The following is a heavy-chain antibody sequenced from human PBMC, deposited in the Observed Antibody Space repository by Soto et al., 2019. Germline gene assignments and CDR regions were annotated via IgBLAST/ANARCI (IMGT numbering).Heavy chain of an antibody. D-gene: IGHD3-10*01. J-gene: IGHJ4*02. CDR3: ATRSGSGSYYGVDYFDY. CDR2: IYTSGST. Sequence: QVQLQESGPGLVKPSETLSLTCTVSGGSIGSYYWSWIRQPAGKGLEWIGRIYTSGSTNYNPSLKSRVTMSVDTSKNQFSLKLSSVTAADTAVYYCATRSGSGSYYGVDYFDYWGQGTLVTVSS. V-gene: IGHV4-4*07. CDR1: GGSIGSYY.